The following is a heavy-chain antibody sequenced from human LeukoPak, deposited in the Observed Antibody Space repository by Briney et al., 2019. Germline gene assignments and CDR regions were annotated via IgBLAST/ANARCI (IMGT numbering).Heavy chain of an antibody. D-gene: IGHD6-19*01. CDR1: GGSISSYY. V-gene: IGHV4-59*08. CDR2: IYYSGST. CDR3: ARHSGIAVAGADFGY. Sequence: PSETLSLTCTVSGGSISSYYWSWIRQPPGKGLEWIGYIYYSGSTNYNPSLKSRVTISVDTSKNQFSLKLSSVTAADTAVYYCARHSGIAVAGADFGYWGQGTLVTVSS. J-gene: IGHJ4*02.